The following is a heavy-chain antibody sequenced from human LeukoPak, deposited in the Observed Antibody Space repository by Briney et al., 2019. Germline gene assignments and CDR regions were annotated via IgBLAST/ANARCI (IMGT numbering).Heavy chain of an antibody. D-gene: IGHD6-19*01. V-gene: IGHV3-74*01. CDR1: GFTFSSYW. CDR3: AKERAVAAHFDY. Sequence: PGGSLRLSCAASGFTFSSYWIHWVRQAPGKGLVWVSRITGDGSSTRYADSVKGRFTISRDNSKNTLYLQMNSLRAEDTAVYYCAKERAVAAHFDYWGQGTLVTVSS. CDR2: ITGDGSST. J-gene: IGHJ4*02.